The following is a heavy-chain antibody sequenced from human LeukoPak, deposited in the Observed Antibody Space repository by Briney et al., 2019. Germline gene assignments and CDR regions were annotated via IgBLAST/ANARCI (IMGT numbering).Heavy chain of an antibody. CDR3: ARIEPTRYYYDSSGYYPY. V-gene: IGHV1-2*02. CDR2: INLNSGGT. D-gene: IGHD3-22*01. CDR1: GYTFTGYY. Sequence: ASVQVSCKASGYTFTGYYMHWVRQAPGQGLEWMGWINLNSGGTNYAQKFQGRVTMTRDTSISTAYMELSRLRSDDTAVYYCARIEPTRYYYDSSGYYPYWGQGTLVTVSS. J-gene: IGHJ4*02.